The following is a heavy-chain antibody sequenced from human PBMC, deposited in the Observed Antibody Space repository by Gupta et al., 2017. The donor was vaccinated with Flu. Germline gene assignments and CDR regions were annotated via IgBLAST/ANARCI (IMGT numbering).Heavy chain of an antibody. V-gene: IGHV3-74*01. CDR2: INGDGSYA. D-gene: IGHD5-12*01. J-gene: IGHJ4*02. Sequence: VQLVESGGGLVQPGGSLRLSCAVSGFTFSRYWMHWARQAPGKGLEWVSRINGDGSYADYADSVKGRFTFSRDNAKNTLFLQMNSLRAEDSAVYYCTRGTSAAYSTPLGDYWGQGTLVTVSS. CDR1: GFTFSRYW. CDR3: TRGTSAAYSTPLGDY.